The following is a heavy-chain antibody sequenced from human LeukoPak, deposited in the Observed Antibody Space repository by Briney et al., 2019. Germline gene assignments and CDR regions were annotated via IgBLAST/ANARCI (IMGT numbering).Heavy chain of an antibody. D-gene: IGHD2-15*01. CDR1: GFTFSSYA. V-gene: IGHV3-23*01. Sequence: GGSLRLSCAASGFTFSSYAMSWVRQAPGKGLEWVSAISGSGGSTYYADSVKGRFTISRDNSKNTLYLQMNSLRAEDTAVYYCAKEGYCSGGSCYRNWFDPWGQGTLVTVSS. J-gene: IGHJ5*02. CDR3: AKEGYCSGGSCYRNWFDP. CDR2: ISGSGGST.